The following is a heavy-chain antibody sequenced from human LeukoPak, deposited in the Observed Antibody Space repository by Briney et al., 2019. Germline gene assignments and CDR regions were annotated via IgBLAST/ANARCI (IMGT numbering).Heavy chain of an antibody. D-gene: IGHD4-17*01. V-gene: IGHV4-59*01. Sequence: SSETLSLTCTVSGGSISSYYWSWIRQPPGKGLEWIGYIYYSGSTNYNPSLKSRVTISIDTSKNQFSLKLSSVIAADTAVYYCARTTVTTWGEYYFDYWGQGTLVTVSS. CDR2: IYYSGST. CDR1: GGSISSYY. J-gene: IGHJ4*02. CDR3: ARTTVTTWGEYYFDY.